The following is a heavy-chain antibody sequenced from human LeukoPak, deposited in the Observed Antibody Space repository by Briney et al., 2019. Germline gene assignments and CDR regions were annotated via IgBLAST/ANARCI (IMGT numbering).Heavy chain of an antibody. J-gene: IGHJ6*02. Sequence: SVKVSCKASGYTFTGHYVHWLRQAPGQGLEWMGGIIPIFGTANYAQKFQGRVTITADESTSTAYMELSSLRSEDTAVYYCARDIVVALPYYYYYGMDVWGQGTTVTVSS. CDR2: IIPIFGTA. V-gene: IGHV1-69*13. CDR3: ARDIVVALPYYYYYGMDV. CDR1: GYTFTGHY. D-gene: IGHD2-2*01.